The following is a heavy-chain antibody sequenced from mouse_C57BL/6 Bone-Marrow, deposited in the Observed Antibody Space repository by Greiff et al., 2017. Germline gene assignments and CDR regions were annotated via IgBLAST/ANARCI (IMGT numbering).Heavy chain of an antibody. CDR1: GFTFSSYS. V-gene: IGHV5-6*01. D-gene: IGHD1-1*01. Sequence: EVQGVESGGDLVKPGGSLKLSCAASGFTFSSYSMSWVRQTPDKRLEWVATISSGGSYTYYPDSVKGRFTISRDNAKNTLYLQMSSLKSEDTAMYYCARVITTVVARGYFDYWGQGTTLTVSS. CDR2: ISSGGSYT. CDR3: ARVITTVVARGYFDY. J-gene: IGHJ2*01.